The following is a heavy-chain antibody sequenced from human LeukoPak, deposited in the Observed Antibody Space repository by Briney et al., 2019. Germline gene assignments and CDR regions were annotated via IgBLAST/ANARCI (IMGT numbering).Heavy chain of an antibody. CDR3: ARGNRDLMSGGSLDY. V-gene: IGHV1-18*01. J-gene: IGHJ4*02. D-gene: IGHD2-15*01. CDR1: GYTFTSYG. Sequence: ASVKVSCKASGYTFTSYGISWVRQAPGQGLEWMGWISAYNGNTNYIQKVQGRVTMTTDTSTSTAYMELRSLRSDDTAVYYCARGNRDLMSGGSLDYWGQGTLVTVSS. CDR2: ISAYNGNT.